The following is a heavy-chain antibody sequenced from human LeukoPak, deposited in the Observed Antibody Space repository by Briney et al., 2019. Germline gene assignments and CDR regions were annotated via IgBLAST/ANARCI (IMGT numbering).Heavy chain of an antibody. J-gene: IGHJ4*02. CDR2: IYSGDTT. V-gene: IGHV3-66*01. CDR3: ASILRSSSGYYFDY. Sequence: GGSLRLSCAASGFTFSNAWMSWVRQAPGKGLEWVSVIYSGDTTFYADSVRGKFTISRDNSKNTLYLQMNSLRAEDMAVYYCASILRSSSGYYFDYWGQGTLVTVSS. CDR1: GFTFSNAW. D-gene: IGHD3-10*01.